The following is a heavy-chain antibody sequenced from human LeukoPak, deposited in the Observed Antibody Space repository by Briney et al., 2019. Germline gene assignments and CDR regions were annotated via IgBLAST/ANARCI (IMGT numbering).Heavy chain of an antibody. D-gene: IGHD2-21*02. CDR2: ISYDGSNK. CDR3: AKDRGVTPIPFDY. CDR1: GFTFSSYV. J-gene: IGHJ4*02. Sequence: GRSLRLSCAASGFTFSSYVMHWVRQAPGKGLEWVAVISYDGSNKYYADSVKGRFTISRDNSKNTLYLQMNSLRAEDTAIYYCAKDRGVTPIPFDYWGQGTLVTVSS. V-gene: IGHV3-30*18.